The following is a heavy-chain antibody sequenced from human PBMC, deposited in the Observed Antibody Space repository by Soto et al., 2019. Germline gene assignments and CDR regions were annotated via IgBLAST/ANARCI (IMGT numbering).Heavy chain of an antibody. CDR3: AMSRRLTV. CDR2: IHYSGST. D-gene: IGHD3-9*01. CDR1: GGSISSYY. J-gene: IGHJ6*04. V-gene: IGHV4-59*08. Sequence: PSETLSLTCTVSGGSISSYYCSWIRQPPGKGLEWIGYIHYSGSTNYNPSLKSRVTMSVDTSKNQFSLKLTSVTAADTAVYYCAMSRRLTVWGKGTTVTVSS.